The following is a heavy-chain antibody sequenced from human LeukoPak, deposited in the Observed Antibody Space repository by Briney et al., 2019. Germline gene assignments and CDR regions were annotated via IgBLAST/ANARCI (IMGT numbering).Heavy chain of an antibody. Sequence: GGSLRLSCAASGFTFDDYAMHWVRHAPGKGLEWVSGISWNSGSIGYADSVKGRFTISRDNAKNSLYLQMNNLRAEDTALYYCAKENSSGWAYYFDYWGQGTLVTVSS. V-gene: IGHV3-9*01. CDR3: AKENSSGWAYYFDY. J-gene: IGHJ4*02. D-gene: IGHD6-19*01. CDR2: ISWNSGSI. CDR1: GFTFDDYA.